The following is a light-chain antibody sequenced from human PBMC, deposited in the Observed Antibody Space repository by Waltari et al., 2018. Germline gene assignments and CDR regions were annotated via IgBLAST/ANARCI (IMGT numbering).Light chain of an antibody. CDR2: KAS. CDR3: QQYHSFFRT. CDR1: QSISSW. Sequence: DIEMTQSPSTLSASVGDRVTITCRASQSISSWLAWYQQKPGKAPKLLIYKASSLESGVPSRFSGRGSGTQFTRTISSLQPDDFATYYCQQYHSFFRTFGQGTKVEIK. J-gene: IGKJ1*01. V-gene: IGKV1-5*03.